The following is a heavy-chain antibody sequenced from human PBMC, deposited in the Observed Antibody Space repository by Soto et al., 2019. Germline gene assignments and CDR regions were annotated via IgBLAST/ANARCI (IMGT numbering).Heavy chain of an antibody. J-gene: IGHJ4*02. CDR3: AKRDAGSGSYQYYFHH. CDR2: ITGAGNP. D-gene: IGHD3-10*01. Sequence: EVQLLESGGGLVQPGVSLRLSCAASGFTFGSYAMSWVRQAPAKGLEWVSSITGAGNPYYADSVKGRFTISRDNSKNTLYLQMNSLRAEDTAVYYCAKRDAGSGSYQYYFHHWGQGTLVTVSS. V-gene: IGHV3-23*01. CDR1: GFTFGSYA.